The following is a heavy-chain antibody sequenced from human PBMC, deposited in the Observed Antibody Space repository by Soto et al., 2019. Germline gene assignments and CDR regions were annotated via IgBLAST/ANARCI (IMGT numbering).Heavy chain of an antibody. J-gene: IGHJ6*03. CDR2: ISSSSSTI. V-gene: IGHV3-48*01. Sequence: EVQLVESGGGLVQPGGSLRLSCAASGFTFSSYSMNWVRQAPGKGLEWVSYISSSSSTIYYADSVKGRFTISRDNANNSLYLQMNSLRAEDTAVYYCARDPSGDYYYYYMDVWGKGTTVTVSS. D-gene: IGHD3-10*01. CDR1: GFTFSSYS. CDR3: ARDPSGDYYYYYMDV.